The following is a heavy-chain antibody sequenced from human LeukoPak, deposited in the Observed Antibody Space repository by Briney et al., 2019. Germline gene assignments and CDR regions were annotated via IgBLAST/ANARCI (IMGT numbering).Heavy chain of an antibody. J-gene: IGHJ6*03. CDR1: GFTFSSYS. Sequence: GGSLRLSCAASGFTFSSYSMNWVRQAPGKGLEWVSALSDSGGSTFYADSVKGRFTISRDNSKNTLYLQMNRLRAEDTAVYYCAKGGAVSSKSITMIRGTRRYYYYMDVWGKGTTVTITS. CDR2: LSDSGGST. CDR3: AKGGAVSSKSITMIRGTRRYYYYMDV. D-gene: IGHD3-10*01. V-gene: IGHV3-23*01.